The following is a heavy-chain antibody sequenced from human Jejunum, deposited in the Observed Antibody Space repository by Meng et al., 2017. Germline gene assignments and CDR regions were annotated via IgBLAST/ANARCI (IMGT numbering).Heavy chain of an antibody. V-gene: IGHV1-2*06. D-gene: IGHD3-22*01. CDR2: LNPPRGGT. Sequence: GLLLRLGAGGKGPGHSVKPSCRASADTLPRYWVHWGRQAPGQGLEWMGRLNPPRGGTSFAQSFQGRVTITRDMSINTVYMELTGLTFDDTAVYYCAREKSRYYDDSLYYQAYYFHDWGQGTLVTVSS. CDR1: ADTLPRYW. J-gene: IGHJ1*01. CDR3: AREKSRYYDDSLYYQAYYFHD.